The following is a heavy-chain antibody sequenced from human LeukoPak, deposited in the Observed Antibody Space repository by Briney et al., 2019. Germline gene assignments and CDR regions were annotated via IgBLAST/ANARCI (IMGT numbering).Heavy chain of an antibody. V-gene: IGHV3-64D*06. CDR2: ISSNGATT. CDR1: GFTFNRFY. D-gene: IGHD6-6*01. Sequence: GGSLRVSCSVSGFTFNRFYLHWVRQAPGKGLEFVPHISSNGATTYYADPVKGRFTISRDNSKNTLYLQMSSLRADDTAVYYCVKDRSIAAPNNDFFDSWGQGALVTVSS. J-gene: IGHJ4*02. CDR3: VKDRSIAAPNNDFFDS.